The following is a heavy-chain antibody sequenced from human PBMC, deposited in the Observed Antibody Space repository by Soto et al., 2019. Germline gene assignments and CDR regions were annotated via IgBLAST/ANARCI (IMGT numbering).Heavy chain of an antibody. CDR1: GGSISGSY. CDR3: ARSVAVPGAHIDY. Sequence: PSETLSLTCSVSGGSISGSYWSWIRQSPGKGLEWLGYVYYTGSTNYSPSRRSRVRISVDTSKNEFSLRLSSVTAADTAVYFCARSVAVPGAHIDYWGQGTQVTVSS. V-gene: IGHV4-59*01. CDR2: VYYTGST. D-gene: IGHD6-19*01. J-gene: IGHJ4*02.